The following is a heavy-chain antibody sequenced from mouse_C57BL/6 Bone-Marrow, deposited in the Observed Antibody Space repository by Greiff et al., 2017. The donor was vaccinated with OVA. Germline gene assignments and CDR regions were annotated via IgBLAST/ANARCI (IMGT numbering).Heavy chain of an antibody. CDR2: IHPNSGST. V-gene: IGHV1-64*01. Sequence: VQLQQPGAELVKPGASVKLSCKASGYTFTSYWMHWVKQRPGQGLEWIGMIHPNSGSTNSNEKFKSKATLTVDKSSSTAYMQLSSLTSEDSAVYYCARGYDGYYPYYAMDYWGQGTSVTVSS. D-gene: IGHD2-3*01. J-gene: IGHJ4*01. CDR3: ARGYDGYYPYYAMDY. CDR1: GYTFTSYW.